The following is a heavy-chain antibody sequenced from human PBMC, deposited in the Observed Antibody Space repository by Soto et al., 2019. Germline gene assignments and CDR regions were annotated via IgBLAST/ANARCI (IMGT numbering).Heavy chain of an antibody. Sequence: GGSLRLSCAVSGFYFNNYGINWVRQAPGKGLEWVSSVSKSDYTYYSDSVKGRFTISRDDAKNSVSLQMNSLRAEDTAVYYCAREDSIIIPAVSDFWGQGTLVTVSS. V-gene: IGHV3-21*01. J-gene: IGHJ4*02. D-gene: IGHD2-2*01. CDR2: VSKSDYT. CDR1: GFYFNNYG. CDR3: AREDSIIIPAVSDF.